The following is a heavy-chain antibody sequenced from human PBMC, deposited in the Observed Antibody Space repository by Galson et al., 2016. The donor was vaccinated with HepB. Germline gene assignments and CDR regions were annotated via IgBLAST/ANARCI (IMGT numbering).Heavy chain of an antibody. J-gene: IGHJ4*02. CDR3: ASAPAATESDY. CDR1: GFTFSGYW. D-gene: IGHD6-25*01. V-gene: IGHV3-7*01. Sequence: SLRLSCAASGFTFSGYWMTWVRQAPGKGLEWEANIKQDGSENNYVDSVKGRFTISRDNAKNLVYLQMNSLRAEDTAMYYCASAPAATESDYWGQGTLVTVSP. CDR2: IKQDGSEN.